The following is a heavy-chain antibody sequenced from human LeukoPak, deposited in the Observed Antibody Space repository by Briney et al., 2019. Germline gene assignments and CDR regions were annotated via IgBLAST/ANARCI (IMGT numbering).Heavy chain of an antibody. V-gene: IGHV4-30-2*01. CDR3: ASRFFEDLDF. D-gene: IGHD3-3*01. Sequence: SETLSLTCTVSGGSINSGGFSWSWIRQTPGKGLEWIGYIVHSGITFYNPSLKSRVTISVDTSKNQFSLNLTSVTAADTAMYYCASRFFEDLDFWGQGTLVTVSS. CDR2: IVHSGIT. J-gene: IGHJ4*02. CDR1: GGSINSGGFS.